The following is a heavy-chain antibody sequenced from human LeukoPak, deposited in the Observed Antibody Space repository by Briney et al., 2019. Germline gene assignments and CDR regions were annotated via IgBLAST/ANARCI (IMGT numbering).Heavy chain of an antibody. D-gene: IGHD6-13*01. CDR3: ARYGYSSTWFFDY. V-gene: IGHV3-74*01. J-gene: IGHJ4*02. CDR2: INSDRSST. CDR1: GFTFSSYW. Sequence: GGSLRLSCAASGFTFSSYWMHWVRQAPGKGLVWVSRINSDRSSTSYADSVKGRFTISRDNAKNTLYLQMNSLRVEDTAVYYCARYGYSSTWFFDYWGQGTLVTVSS.